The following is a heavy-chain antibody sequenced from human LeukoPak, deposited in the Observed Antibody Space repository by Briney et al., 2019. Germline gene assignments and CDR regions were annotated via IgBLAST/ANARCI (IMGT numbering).Heavy chain of an antibody. Sequence: SQTLSLTCTVSGGSISSGGYYWSWIRQPPGKGLEWIGYIYHSGSTYYNPSLKSRVTISVDRSKNQFSLKLSSVTAADTAVYYCARVTIFGVVPFFDYWGQGTLVTVSS. CDR2: IYHSGST. J-gene: IGHJ4*02. D-gene: IGHD3-3*01. CDR3: ARVTIFGVVPFFDY. CDR1: GGSISSGGYY. V-gene: IGHV4-30-2*01.